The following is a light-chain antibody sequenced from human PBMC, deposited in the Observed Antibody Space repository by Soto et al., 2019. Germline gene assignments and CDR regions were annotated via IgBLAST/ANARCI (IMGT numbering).Light chain of an antibody. J-gene: IGKJ1*01. Sequence: EIVLTQSPGTLSLSPGERATLSCRASQSVSSTFLAWYQQKPGQAPRLLIYGVSKRATGIPERFSGSGSGTDFTLTISRLEPQDFAVYFCGQFVSAPPRTFGQGTKVEIK. CDR3: GQFVSAPPRT. V-gene: IGKV3-20*01. CDR2: GVS. CDR1: QSVSSTF.